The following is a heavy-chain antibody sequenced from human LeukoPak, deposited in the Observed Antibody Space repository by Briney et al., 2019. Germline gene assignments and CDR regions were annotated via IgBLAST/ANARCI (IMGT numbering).Heavy chain of an antibody. CDR3: AIHPSDSSGYFSY. V-gene: IGHV7-4-1*02. CDR1: GYTFSSCA. Sequence: ASVTVSCKASGYTFSSCAINWVRQAPGQGLEYMGWIDTKTGNPTYAQGFTGRFVFSLDTSVSTAYLQISSLKAEDTAVYYCAIHPSDSSGYFSYWGQGVLVTVSS. CDR2: IDTKTGNP. D-gene: IGHD3-22*01. J-gene: IGHJ4*02.